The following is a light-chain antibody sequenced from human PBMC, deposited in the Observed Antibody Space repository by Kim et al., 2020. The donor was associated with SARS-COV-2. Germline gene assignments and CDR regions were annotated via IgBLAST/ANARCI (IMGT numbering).Light chain of an antibody. CDR3: QQYNNYPLT. Sequence: ESVGDRVTITCRASQGIINYLDWFQQKPGKAPKSLIYDASNLQSGVPSKFSGSGSGTDFTITIASLQPEDVATYYCQQYNNYPLTFGGGTKVDIK. J-gene: IGKJ4*01. V-gene: IGKV1-16*02. CDR2: DAS. CDR1: QGIINY.